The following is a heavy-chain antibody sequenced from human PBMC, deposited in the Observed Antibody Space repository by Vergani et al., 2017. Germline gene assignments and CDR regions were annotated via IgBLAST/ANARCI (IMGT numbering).Heavy chain of an antibody. CDR1: GGSISSYY. J-gene: IGHJ6*02. V-gene: IGHV4-59*01. D-gene: IGHD3-10*01. CDR3: ARAYYYGSGSLDV. Sequence: QVQLQESGPGLVKPSETLYLTCTVSGGSISSYYWSWIRQPPGKGLEWIGYIYYSGSSNYNPSLKSRVTRSVDTSKNQFSLKLSSVTAADTAVYYCARAYYYGSGSLDVWGQGTTVTVSS. CDR2: IYYSGSS.